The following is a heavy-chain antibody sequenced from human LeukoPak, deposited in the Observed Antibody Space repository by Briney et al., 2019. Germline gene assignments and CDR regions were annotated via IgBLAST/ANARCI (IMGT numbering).Heavy chain of an antibody. CDR3: ARDLDQYSGRFGGFGHDF. CDR2: ISAYNGNT. CDR1: GYTFTNFG. Sequence: GASVKVSCKASGYTFTNFGINWLRQAPGQGLEWMGWISAYNGNTSYAQKLQGRFTMSTDTSTSTPYMEMRSLRSDDTAVYYCARDLDQYSGRFGGFGHDFWGQGTLVTVSS. D-gene: IGHD1-26*01. J-gene: IGHJ4*02. V-gene: IGHV1-18*01.